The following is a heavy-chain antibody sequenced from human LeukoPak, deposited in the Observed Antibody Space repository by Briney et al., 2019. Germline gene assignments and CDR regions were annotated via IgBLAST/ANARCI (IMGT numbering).Heavy chain of an antibody. CDR1: GGSVTSNSYY. CDR2: TYPSGGT. V-gene: IGHV4-39*02. Sequence: SETLSLTCNVSGGSVTSNSYYWGWIRQPPGKGLEWIGITYPSGGTYYNPSLESRVSISIDTSKKHLSLKMSSVTAADTAVYYCARTYYYDGSDYYSVYWGQGTLVTVSS. J-gene: IGHJ4*02. CDR3: ARTYYYDGSDYYSVY. D-gene: IGHD3-22*01.